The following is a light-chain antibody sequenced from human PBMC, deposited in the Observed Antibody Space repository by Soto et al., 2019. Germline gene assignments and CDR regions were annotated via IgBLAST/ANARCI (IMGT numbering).Light chain of an antibody. CDR2: EVS. CDR1: SSDVGGYNY. V-gene: IGLV2-8*01. Sequence: QSALTQPPSASGSPGQSVTISCTGTSSDVGGYNYVSWYQQHPGKAPKLMIYEVSKRPSGVPDRFSGSKSGNTASLTVSGLQAEDEADYYCSSYAGSNMVFGGWTKLTVL. CDR3: SSYAGSNMV. J-gene: IGLJ2*01.